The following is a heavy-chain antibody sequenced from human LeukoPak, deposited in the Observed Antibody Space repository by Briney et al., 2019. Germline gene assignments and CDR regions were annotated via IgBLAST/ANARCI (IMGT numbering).Heavy chain of an antibody. J-gene: IGHJ4*02. CDR3: ARGLNDSWTGENY. Sequence: PSETLSLTCTVSGGSISSYYWSWIRQPPGKGLEWIGYIYYSGSTNYNPSLKSRVTISLDTSKSQFSLKVRYVTAADTAVYYCARGLNDSWTGENYWGQGTLVTVSS. CDR1: GGSISSYY. D-gene: IGHD3-3*01. CDR2: IYYSGST. V-gene: IGHV4-59*12.